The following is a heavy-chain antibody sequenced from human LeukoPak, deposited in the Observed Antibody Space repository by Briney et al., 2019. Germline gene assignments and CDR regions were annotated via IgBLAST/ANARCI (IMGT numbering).Heavy chain of an antibody. J-gene: IGHJ5*02. V-gene: IGHV3-11*04. Sequence: PGGSLRLSCAASGFTFSDYYLRWIRHAPGKGLEWGSYIRRSCSTIYYADSVRGRFTISRDNAKNSLYLQMNSLRAEDTAVYYCARDWEDIVVVPAAIAGVNWFDPWGQGTLVTVSS. CDR3: ARDWEDIVVVPAAIAGVNWFDP. D-gene: IGHD2-2*01. CDR2: IRRSCSTI. CDR1: GFTFSDYY.